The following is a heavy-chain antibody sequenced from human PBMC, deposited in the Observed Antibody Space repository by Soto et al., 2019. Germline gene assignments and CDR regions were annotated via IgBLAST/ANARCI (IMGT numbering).Heavy chain of an antibody. CDR2: ISSSGGST. Sequence: EVQLLESGGGLVQPGGSLRLSCAASGFTFSSYTMSWVRQGPGKGLEWVSGISSSGGSTAYADSVKARFTISRDNFKNTLYLQMNRLSAADTAVYYCAKGWGDYWGQGTPVTVSS. V-gene: IGHV3-23*01. J-gene: IGHJ4*02. D-gene: IGHD7-27*01. CDR3: AKGWGDY. CDR1: GFTFSSYT.